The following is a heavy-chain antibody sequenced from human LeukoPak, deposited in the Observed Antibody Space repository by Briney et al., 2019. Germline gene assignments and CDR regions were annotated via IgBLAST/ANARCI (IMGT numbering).Heavy chain of an antibody. CDR1: GYTFTDYY. Sequence: GASVKVSCKASGYTFTDYYIHWVRQAPGQGLEWMGWINPKSGGTNYAQKFQGRVTMTRDTSVSAVYMELSSLRSDDTAVHYCASLGATTIYYYGMDVWGQGTTVTVSS. D-gene: IGHD1-26*01. J-gene: IGHJ6*02. V-gene: IGHV1-2*02. CDR3: ASLGATTIYYYGMDV. CDR2: INPKSGGT.